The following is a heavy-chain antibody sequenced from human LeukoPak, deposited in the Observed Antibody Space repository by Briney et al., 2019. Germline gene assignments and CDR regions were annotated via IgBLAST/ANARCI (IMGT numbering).Heavy chain of an antibody. CDR2: INPNSGST. D-gene: IGHD2-15*01. V-gene: IGHV1-2*02. CDR3: ARGGYCSGGSCYYDY. CDR1: GYTFTRYY. J-gene: IGHJ4*02. Sequence: GASVKVSCKASGYTFTRYYMHWVRQAPGQGLEWMGWINPNSGSTNYAQKLQGRVTITADASKSTAYMELSSLRSEDTAVYYCARGGYCSGGSCYYDYWGQGTLVTVSS.